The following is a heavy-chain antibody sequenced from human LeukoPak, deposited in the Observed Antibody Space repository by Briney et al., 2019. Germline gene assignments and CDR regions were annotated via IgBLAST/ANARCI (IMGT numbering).Heavy chain of an antibody. V-gene: IGHV1-2*02. J-gene: IGHJ4*02. D-gene: IGHD3-16*01. CDR1: GYTFTDYY. Sequence: ASVKVSCKASGYTFTDYYMYWVRQAPGQGLEWMGWINPNSGGTNYAQKFQGRVTMTRDTSISTAYMELSRLRSDDTAVYYCARDLGTSGYSGYWGQGSLVTVSS. CDR3: ARDLGTSGYSGY. CDR2: INPNSGGT.